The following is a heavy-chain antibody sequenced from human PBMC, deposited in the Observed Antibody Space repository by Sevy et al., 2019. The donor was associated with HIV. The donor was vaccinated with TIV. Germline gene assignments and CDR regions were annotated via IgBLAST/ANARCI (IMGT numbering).Heavy chain of an antibody. D-gene: IGHD3-3*01. J-gene: IGHJ3*02. Sequence: GGSLRLSCAASGFTFSSYGMHWVHQAPGKGLEWVAVISYDGSNKYYADSVKGRFTISRDNSKNTLYLQMNSLRAEDTAVYYCAKDSIVLRFLEWLWGAFDIWGQGTMVTVSS. CDR3: AKDSIVLRFLEWLWGAFDI. CDR1: GFTFSSYG. CDR2: ISYDGSNK. V-gene: IGHV3-30*18.